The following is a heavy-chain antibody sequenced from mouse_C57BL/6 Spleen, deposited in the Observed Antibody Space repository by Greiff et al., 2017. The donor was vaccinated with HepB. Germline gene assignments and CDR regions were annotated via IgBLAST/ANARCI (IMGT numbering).Heavy chain of an antibody. CDR1: GYSITSGYD. D-gene: IGHD4-1*01. CDR2: ISYSGST. CDR3: ARGGLGPAWFAY. Sequence: EVQLQQSGPGMVKPSQSLSLTCTVTGYSITSGYDWHWIRHFPGNKLEWMGYISYSGSTNYNPSLKSRISITHDTSKNHFFLKLNSVTTEDTATYYCARGGLGPAWFAYWGQGTLVTVSA. J-gene: IGHJ3*01. V-gene: IGHV3-1*01.